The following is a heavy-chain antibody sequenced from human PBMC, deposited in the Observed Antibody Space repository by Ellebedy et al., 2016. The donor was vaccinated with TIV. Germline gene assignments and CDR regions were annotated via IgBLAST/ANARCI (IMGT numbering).Heavy chain of an antibody. CDR1: GYTFTSYG. CDR2: ISGYNGNT. J-gene: IGHJ5*02. V-gene: IGHV1-18*01. D-gene: IGHD7-27*01. Sequence: ASVKVSCXASGYTFTSYGISWVRQAPGQGLEWMGWISGYNGNTNYAQKFQGRVTMTTDTSTTTAYMELRSLRSDDTAVYYCAKDQVDMGTGSWFDPWGQGTLVTVSS. CDR3: AKDQVDMGTGSWFDP.